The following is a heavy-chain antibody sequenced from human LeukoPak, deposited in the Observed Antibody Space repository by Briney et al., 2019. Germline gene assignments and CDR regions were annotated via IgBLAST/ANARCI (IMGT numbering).Heavy chain of an antibody. CDR2: INPNNGGT. CDR1: GYTFTAYY. D-gene: IGHD1-26*01. Sequence: GASVKVSCKASGYTFTAYYMHWVRQAPGQGLEWMGWINPNNGGTNYAQEFQGRVTMTRDTSISTAYMELSSLRSDDTAVYYCATEGRRWELLIGDYWGQGTLVTVSS. V-gene: IGHV1-2*02. CDR3: ATEGRRWELLIGDY. J-gene: IGHJ4*02.